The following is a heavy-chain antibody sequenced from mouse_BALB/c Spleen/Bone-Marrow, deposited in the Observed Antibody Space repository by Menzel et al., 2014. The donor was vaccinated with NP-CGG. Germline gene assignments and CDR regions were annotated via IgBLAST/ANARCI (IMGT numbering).Heavy chain of an antibody. CDR2: INSNGGST. V-gene: IGHV5-6-3*01. D-gene: IGHD2-1*01. CDR1: GFTFSNYG. CDR3: VRGNYGNYVDYFDF. Sequence: EVNVVESRGGLVQPGGSLKLSCAASGFTFSNYGMSWVRQTPDKRRELVATINSNGGSTYYPDSVKGRFTISRDTAKNTLYLQMSSLKSEETAMYYCVRGNYGNYVDYFDFWGQGTTLTVSS. J-gene: IGHJ2*01.